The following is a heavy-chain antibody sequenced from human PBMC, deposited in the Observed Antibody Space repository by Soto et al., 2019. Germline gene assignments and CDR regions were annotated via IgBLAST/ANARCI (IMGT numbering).Heavy chain of an antibody. CDR3: ARDFAVNTALAYWYFDL. J-gene: IGHJ2*01. CDR1: GGSTSGKY. CDR2: IYSSCRT. D-gene: IGHD4-17*01. Sequence: QVQLQESGPGVVKPSETLSLTCSLSGGSTSGKYWSWIRQSAGKGLEWLGRIYSSCRTNYNPSLGSQVHMSVAQNSSTLRLNSVPAADTAIYDSARDFAVNTALAYWYFDLWGRGTQVTVSS. V-gene: IGHV4-4*07.